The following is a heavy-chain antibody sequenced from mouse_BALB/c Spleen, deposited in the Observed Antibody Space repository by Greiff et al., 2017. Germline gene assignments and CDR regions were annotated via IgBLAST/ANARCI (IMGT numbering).Heavy chain of an antibody. CDR3: ASDYYGSSYSAWFAY. CDR1: GFTFSSFG. Sequence: DVHLVESGGGLVQPGGSRKLSCAASGFTFSSFGMHWVRQAPEKGLEWVAYISSGSSTIYYADTVKGRFTISRDNPKNTLFLQMTSLRSEDTAMFYCASDYYGSSYSAWFAYWGQGTLVTVSA. V-gene: IGHV5-17*02. CDR2: ISSGSSTI. J-gene: IGHJ3*01. D-gene: IGHD1-1*01.